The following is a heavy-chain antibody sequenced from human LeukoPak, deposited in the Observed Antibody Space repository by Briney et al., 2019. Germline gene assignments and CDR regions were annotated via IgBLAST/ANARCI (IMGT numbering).Heavy chain of an antibody. J-gene: IGHJ6*02. V-gene: IGHV3-66*01. Sequence: QAGGSLRLSCAASGFTVSSNYMSWVRQAPGKGLEWVSVIYSGGSTYYADSVKGRFTMSRDNSKNTLYLQMNSLRAEDTAVYYCARGEYCGGDCYSSGMDVWGQGTTVTVSS. D-gene: IGHD2-21*02. CDR3: ARGEYCGGDCYSSGMDV. CDR1: GFTVSSNY. CDR2: IYSGGST.